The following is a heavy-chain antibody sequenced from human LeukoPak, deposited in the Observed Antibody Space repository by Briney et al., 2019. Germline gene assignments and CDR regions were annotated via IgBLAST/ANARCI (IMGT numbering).Heavy chain of an antibody. J-gene: IGHJ6*02. V-gene: IGHV7-4-1*02. CDR1: GYTFTSYA. D-gene: IGHD7-27*01. CDR3: ARGTLGFPYYYYGMDA. CDR2: INTNTGNP. Sequence: ASVKVSCKASGYTFTSYAMNWVRQAPGQGLEWMGWINTNTGNPTYAQGFTGRFVFSLDTSVSTAYLQISSLKAEDTAVYYCARGTLGFPYYYYGMDAWGQGTTVTVSS.